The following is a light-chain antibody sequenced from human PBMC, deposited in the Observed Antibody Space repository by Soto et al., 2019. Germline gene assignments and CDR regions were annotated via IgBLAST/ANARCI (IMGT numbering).Light chain of an antibody. CDR2: LEGSGSY. CDR3: ETWDSNTRV. J-gene: IGLJ3*02. V-gene: IGLV4-60*03. CDR1: SGHSSYI. Sequence: QSVLTQSSSASASLGSSVKLTCTLSSGHSSYIIAWHQQQPGKAPRYLMKLEGSGSYNKGSGVPDRFSGSSFGADRYLTISNLQSEDEADYYCETWDSNTRVFGGGTKLTVL.